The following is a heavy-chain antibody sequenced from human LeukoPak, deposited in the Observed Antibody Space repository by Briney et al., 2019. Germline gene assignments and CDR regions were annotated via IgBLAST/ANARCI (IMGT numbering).Heavy chain of an antibody. CDR1: GFTPSNYG. CDR2: ISSSGGGT. V-gene: IGHV3-23*01. Sequence: GGPLRLSCAAPGFTPSNYGMTSGRPAPGKGLERGSSISSSGGGTYYADSVKGRFTISRDNSKNTQYLQMNSLRAEDTALYYSAKVGLSVGTIVAPDYWGQGPLVTVSS. CDR3: AKVGLSVGTIVAPDY. J-gene: IGHJ4*02. D-gene: IGHD6-13*01.